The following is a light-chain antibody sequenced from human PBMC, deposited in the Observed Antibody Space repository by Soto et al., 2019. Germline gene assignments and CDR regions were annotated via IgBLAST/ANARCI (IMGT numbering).Light chain of an antibody. J-gene: IGKJ4*01. Sequence: DIQMTQSPSSLSASLGDRVTLTCRASQKIHNFVSWYQQKPGQAPKLLIFLASTLESGVPSRFGGSGSGTDFTLTISSLQPEDFATYYCQQSFSNPRTFGGGTKVDIK. CDR2: LAS. V-gene: IGKV1-39*01. CDR1: QKIHNF. CDR3: QQSFSNPRT.